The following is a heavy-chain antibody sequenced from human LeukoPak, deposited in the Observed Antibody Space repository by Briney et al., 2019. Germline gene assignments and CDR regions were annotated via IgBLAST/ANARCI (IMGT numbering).Heavy chain of an antibody. V-gene: IGHV3-21*01. CDR2: ISSSSSYI. Sequence: PGGSLTLSCAASGFTFSSYSMNLVRQAPGKGLEWVSSISSSSSYIYYADSVKGRFTISRDNANNSLYLQMNSLRAEDTAVYYCASLYYDFWSDPGYYYGMDVWGQGTTVTVSS. J-gene: IGHJ6*02. CDR1: GFTFSSYS. D-gene: IGHD3-3*01. CDR3: ASLYYDFWSDPGYYYGMDV.